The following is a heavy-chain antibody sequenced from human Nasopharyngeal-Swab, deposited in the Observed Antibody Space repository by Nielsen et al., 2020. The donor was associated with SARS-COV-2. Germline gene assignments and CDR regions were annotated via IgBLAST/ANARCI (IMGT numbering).Heavy chain of an antibody. Sequence: GGSLRLSCRGSGYSFTSYWISWVRQMPGKGLEWMGRIDPSDSYTNYSPSFQGHVTISADKSISTAYLQWSSLKASDTAMYYCARSTVTTVGYWGQGTLVTVSS. CDR1: GYSFTSYW. CDR2: IDPSDSYT. D-gene: IGHD4-11*01. J-gene: IGHJ4*02. CDR3: ARSTVTTVGY. V-gene: IGHV5-10-1*01.